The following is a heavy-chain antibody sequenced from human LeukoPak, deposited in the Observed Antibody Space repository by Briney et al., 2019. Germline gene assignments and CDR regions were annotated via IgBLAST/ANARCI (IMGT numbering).Heavy chain of an antibody. Sequence: SETLSLTCTVSGGSISSYYWSWIRQPPGKGLEWIGYIYYSGSTNYNPSLKSRVTISVDTSKNQFSLKLSSVTAADTAVYYCARRLARTYYYGMDVWGQGTTVTVSS. CDR1: GGSISSYY. J-gene: IGHJ6*02. D-gene: IGHD3-16*01. V-gene: IGHV4-59*08. CDR3: ARRLARTYYYGMDV. CDR2: IYYSGST.